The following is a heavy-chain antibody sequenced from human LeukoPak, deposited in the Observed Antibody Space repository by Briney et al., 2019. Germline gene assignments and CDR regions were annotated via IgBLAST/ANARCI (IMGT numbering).Heavy chain of an antibody. CDR3: ARHVRVATIQLNWFAP. CDR1: GGSISRYY. CDR2: IYTSGST. D-gene: IGHD5-12*01. V-gene: IGHV4-4*09. Sequence: SETLSLTCTVSGGSISRYYWSWIRQPPGKGLEWIGYIYTSGSTNYNPSLKSRVTISVDTSKNQFSLKLSSVTAADTAVYYCARHVRVATIQLNWFAPWGQGTLVTVSS. J-gene: IGHJ5*02.